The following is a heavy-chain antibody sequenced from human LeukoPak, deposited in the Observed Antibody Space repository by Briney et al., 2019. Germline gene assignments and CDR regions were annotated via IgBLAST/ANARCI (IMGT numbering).Heavy chain of an antibody. Sequence: SETLSLTCSISGGSISNFYWTWNRQSQGKGLEWLGYIYYSGSTNSNPSVKSGVTLSIDTSKNQFSLKLSSGTAADTAVYYCATLRRTETMEYWGRGTLVTVSS. CDR3: ATLRRTETMEY. D-gene: IGHD1/OR15-1a*01. CDR2: IYYSGST. V-gene: IGHV4-59*01. J-gene: IGHJ4*02. CDR1: GGSISNFY.